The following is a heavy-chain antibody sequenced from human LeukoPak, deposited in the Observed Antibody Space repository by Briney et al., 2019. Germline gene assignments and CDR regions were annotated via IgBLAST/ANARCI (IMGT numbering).Heavy chain of an antibody. CDR1: GFTFSSYE. CDR3: AKRGPGSPQSGKYYFDY. J-gene: IGHJ4*02. CDR2: ISGSAATT. Sequence: PGGSLRLSCAASGFTFSSYEMNWVRQAPGKGLEWVSAISGSAATTFYADSVKGRFTISRDNSKNTLHLQMNSLRAEDTAVYYCAKRGPGSPQSGKYYFDYWGQGTLVTVSS. V-gene: IGHV3-23*01. D-gene: IGHD3-10*01.